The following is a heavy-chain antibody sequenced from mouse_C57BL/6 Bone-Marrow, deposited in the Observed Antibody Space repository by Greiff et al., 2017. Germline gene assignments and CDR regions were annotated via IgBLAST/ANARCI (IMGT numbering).Heavy chain of an antibody. CDR1: GYSFTGYY. Sequence: VQLQQSGPELVKPGASVKISCKASGYSFTGYYMNWVKQSPEKSLEWIGEINPSTGGTTYNQKFKAKATLTVDKSSSTAYMQLKSLTSEDSAVXYGAREGTTVVAPYYFDYWGQGTTLTGSS. D-gene: IGHD1-1*01. J-gene: IGHJ2*01. CDR2: INPSTGGT. V-gene: IGHV1-42*01. CDR3: AREGTTVVAPYYFDY.